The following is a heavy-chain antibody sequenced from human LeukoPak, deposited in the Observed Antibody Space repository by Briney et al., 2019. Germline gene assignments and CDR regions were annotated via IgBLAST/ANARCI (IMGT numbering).Heavy chain of an antibody. CDR2: INSDGSST. CDR3: ARGKVYSSPSNWFDP. CDR1: GFTFSSYW. D-gene: IGHD6-19*01. Sequence: GGSLRLSCAASGFTFSSYWMHWVRQAPGKGLVWVSRINSDGSSTSYADSVKGRFTISRDNAKNTLYLQMNSLRAEDTAVYYCARGKVYSSPSNWFDPWSQGTLVTVSS. V-gene: IGHV3-74*01. J-gene: IGHJ5*02.